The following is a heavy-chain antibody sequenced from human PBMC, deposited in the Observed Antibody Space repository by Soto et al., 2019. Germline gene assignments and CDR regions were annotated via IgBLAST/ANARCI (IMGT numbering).Heavy chain of an antibody. CDR3: ARDSTYDILSGPGAYYMDV. J-gene: IGHJ6*04. V-gene: IGHV3-48*01. D-gene: IGHD3-9*01. Sequence: GGSLRLSCAASGFTFTSYSMNWVRQAPGKGLEWISYISSSSGTIYYADSVKGRFTISRDNAKSSLDLQMKSLRAEDTAVYYCARDSTYDILSGPGAYYMDVWGKGTTVTVSS. CDR1: GFTFTSYS. CDR2: ISSSSGTI.